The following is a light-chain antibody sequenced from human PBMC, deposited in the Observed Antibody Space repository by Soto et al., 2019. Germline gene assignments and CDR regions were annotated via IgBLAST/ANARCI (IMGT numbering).Light chain of an antibody. CDR1: TGAVTSGHF. J-gene: IGLJ2*01. CDR3: LLSYNDDRV. CDR2: EAS. V-gene: IGLV7-46*01. Sequence: QAVVTQEPSVTLSPGGTVTLTCGSSTGAVTSGHFPYWFQQKPGQAPRTLIYEASNKYSWTPARFSGSLLGGKAALTLSGAQPEDEADYYCLLSYNDDRVFGGGTKLTVL.